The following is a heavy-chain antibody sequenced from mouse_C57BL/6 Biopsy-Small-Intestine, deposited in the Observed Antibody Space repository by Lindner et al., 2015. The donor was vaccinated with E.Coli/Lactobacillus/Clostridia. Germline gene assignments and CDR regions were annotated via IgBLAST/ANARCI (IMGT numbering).Heavy chain of an antibody. J-gene: IGHJ4*01. CDR2: IYPGDGDT. Sequence: VQLQESGPELVKPGASVKISCKASGYAFSSSWMNWVKQRPGKGLEWIGRIYPGDGDTNYNGKFKGKATLTADKSSGTAYMQLSSLTSEDSAVYFCARRNPNYAMDYWGQGTSVTVSS. V-gene: IGHV1-82*01. CDR3: ARRNPNYAMDY. CDR1: GYAFSSSW. D-gene: IGHD2-1*01.